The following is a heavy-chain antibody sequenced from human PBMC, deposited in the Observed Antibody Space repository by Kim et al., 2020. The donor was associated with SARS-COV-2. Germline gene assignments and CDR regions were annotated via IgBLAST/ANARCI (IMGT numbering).Heavy chain of an antibody. CDR3: ARDRRRTTVTWGTYFDY. D-gene: IGHD4-17*01. CDR1: GGSISSSSYY. CDR2: IYYSGST. Sequence: SETLSLTCTVSGGSISSSSYYWGWIRQPPGKGLEWIGSIYYSGSTYYNPSLKSRVTISVDTSKNQFSLKLSSVTAADTAVYYCARDRRRTTVTWGTYFDYWGQGTLVTVSS. J-gene: IGHJ4*02. V-gene: IGHV4-39*07.